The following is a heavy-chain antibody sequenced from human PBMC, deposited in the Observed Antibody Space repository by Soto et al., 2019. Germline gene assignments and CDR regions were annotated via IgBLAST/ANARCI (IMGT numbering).Heavy chain of an antibody. V-gene: IGHV3-23*01. CDR3: AKYGDSITSNRPLDY. CDR1: GFTFSSYA. D-gene: IGHD2-2*01. CDR2: ISVSGDRT. J-gene: IGHJ4*02. Sequence: EVQLLESGGGLVQPGGSLRLSCAASGFTFSSYAMCWVRQAPGKGLEWVSSISVSGDRTFYADSVKGRFTISRDNFRNTEHLQMNSQRAEVPAVYYCAKYGDSITSNRPLDYWGQWTLVSVS.